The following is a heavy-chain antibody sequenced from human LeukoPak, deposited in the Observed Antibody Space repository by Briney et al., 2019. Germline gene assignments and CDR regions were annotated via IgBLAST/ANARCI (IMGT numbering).Heavy chain of an antibody. D-gene: IGHD3-10*01. CDR2: RRQDGSDK. J-gene: IGHJ4*02. CDR3: ARDKGFGGSSFDY. CDR1: GFTFNSYA. V-gene: IGHV3-7*01. Sequence: GGPLRLSCAASGFTFNSYAMKWLREAPGKGLEWVATRRQDGSDKYFLVSVRGRFTISRDNAENSLYLQMNSLRAEDTAVYYCARDKGFGGSSFDYWGQGTLVTVSS.